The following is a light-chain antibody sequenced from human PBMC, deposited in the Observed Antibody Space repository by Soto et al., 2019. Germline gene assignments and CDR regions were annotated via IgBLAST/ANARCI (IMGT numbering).Light chain of an antibody. CDR3: CSYAGSSTFVV. Sequence: QSALTQPASVSGSPGQSITISCTGTSSDVGNYNLVSWYQHHPGKAPKLVIYDVSERPSGVSYRFSGSKSGNTASLTISRLQAEDEADYYCCSYAGSSTFVVFGGGTKVT. V-gene: IGLV2-23*02. CDR1: SSDVGNYNL. J-gene: IGLJ2*01. CDR2: DVS.